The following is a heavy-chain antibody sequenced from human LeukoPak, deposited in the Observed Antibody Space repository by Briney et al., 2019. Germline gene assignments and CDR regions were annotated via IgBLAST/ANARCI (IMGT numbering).Heavy chain of an antibody. V-gene: IGHV3-21*01. CDR3: AREGIAATADY. CDR2: IGSSSSYI. CDR1: RFTFSSYS. D-gene: IGHD6-13*01. Sequence: PGGSLRLSCAASRFTFSSYSMNWVRQAPGKGLEWVSSIGSSSSYIYYADSVKGRFTISRDNAKDTLYLQMNSLRAEDTAVYYCAREGIAATADYWGQGTLVTVSS. J-gene: IGHJ4*02.